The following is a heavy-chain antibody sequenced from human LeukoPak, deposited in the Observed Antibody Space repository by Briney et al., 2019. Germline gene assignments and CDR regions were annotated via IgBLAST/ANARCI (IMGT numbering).Heavy chain of an antibody. CDR2: ISSSSSYI. CDR1: GFTFSSYG. J-gene: IGHJ6*02. V-gene: IGHV3-21*01. D-gene: IGHD6-13*01. Sequence: TGGSLRLSCAASGFTFSSYGMHWVRQAPGKGLEWVSSISSSSSYIYYADSVKGRFTISRDNAKNSLYLQMNSLRAEDTAVYYCARDRAAAGHYYYGMDVWGQGTTVTVSS. CDR3: ARDRAAAGHYYYGMDV.